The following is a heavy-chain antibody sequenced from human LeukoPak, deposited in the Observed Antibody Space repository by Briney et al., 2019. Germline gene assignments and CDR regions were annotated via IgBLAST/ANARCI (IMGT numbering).Heavy chain of an antibody. Sequence: GGSLRFSCAASGFSFSTYSMNWVRQAPGKGLERVAAINTRSKTYYADSVKGRFTMSRDNAKNSLYLQMNSLRAEDTAVYYCARETGCSSTSCYGEAFDIWGQGTMVTVSS. CDR3: ARETGCSSTSCYGEAFDI. CDR1: GFSFSTYS. J-gene: IGHJ3*02. V-gene: IGHV3-21*01. CDR2: INTRSKT. D-gene: IGHD2-2*01.